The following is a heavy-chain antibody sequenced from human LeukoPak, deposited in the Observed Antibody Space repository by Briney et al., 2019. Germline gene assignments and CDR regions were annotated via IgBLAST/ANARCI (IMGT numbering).Heavy chain of an antibody. CDR1: GFTFSSYG. CDR2: IRYDGSNK. CDR3: ASLGRWLLNYFDY. D-gene: IGHD4-23*01. Sequence: PGGSLRLSCAASGFTFSSYGMHWVRQAPGKGLEWVAFIRYDGSNKYYADSVKGRFTISRDNSKNTLYLQMNSLRAEDTAVYYCASLGRWLLNYFDYWGQGTLVTVSS. J-gene: IGHJ4*02. V-gene: IGHV3-30*02.